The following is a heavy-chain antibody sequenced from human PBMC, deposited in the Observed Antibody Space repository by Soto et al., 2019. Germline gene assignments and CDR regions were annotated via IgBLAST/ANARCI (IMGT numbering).Heavy chain of an antibody. CDR3: AKETVPVVVPAALLDYSYEGGMDV. J-gene: IGHJ6*04. CDR1: GFTFDDYA. V-gene: IGHV3-9*01. D-gene: IGHD2-2*01. CDR2: ISWNSGSI. Sequence: VQLVESGGGLVQPGRSLRLSCAASGFTFDDYAMHWVRQAPGKGLEWVSGISWNSGSIGYADSVKGRFTISRDNAKSSLYRQMNSLRAEDTALYYCAKETVPVVVPAALLDYSYEGGMDVWGKGTTVTVSS.